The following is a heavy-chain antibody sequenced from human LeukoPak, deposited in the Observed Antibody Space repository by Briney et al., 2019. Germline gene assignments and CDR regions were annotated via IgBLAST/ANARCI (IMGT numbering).Heavy chain of an antibody. CDR1: GYSFTSYW. Sequence: GESLKISCKGSGYSFTSYWIGWVRQMPGKGLEWMGIIYPGDSDTRYSPPFQGQVTISADKSISTAYLQWSSLKASDTAMYYCASRLGYCSGGSCTGMYFDYWGQGTLVTVSS. J-gene: IGHJ4*02. V-gene: IGHV5-51*01. D-gene: IGHD2-15*01. CDR2: IYPGDSDT. CDR3: ASRLGYCSGGSCTGMYFDY.